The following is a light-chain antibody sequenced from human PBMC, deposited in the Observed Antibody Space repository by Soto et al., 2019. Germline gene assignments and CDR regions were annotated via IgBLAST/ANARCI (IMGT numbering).Light chain of an antibody. CDR3: CSFAGSYTYV. CDR1: SSDVGDYNY. V-gene: IGLV2-11*01. CDR2: DVT. Sequence: QSALTQPRSVSGSPGQSATISCTGTSSDVGDYNYVSWYQQHPGKAPKLMIYDVTKRPSGVPDRFSGFKSGNTASLIISGLQAEDEADYYCCSFAGSYTYVFGTGTKVTVL. J-gene: IGLJ1*01.